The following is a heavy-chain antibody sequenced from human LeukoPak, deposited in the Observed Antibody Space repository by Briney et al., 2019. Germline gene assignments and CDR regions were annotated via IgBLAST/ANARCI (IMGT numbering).Heavy chain of an antibody. CDR1: GGSISSRPYY. CDR2: ISYSGTT. Sequence: PSETLSLTCTVSGGSISSRPYYWGWVRQPPGKGLEWIGTISYSGTTYYSPSLKSRVTISLDTSKNQFSLKLSSVTAADTAIYYCARDFSSSSTVYYYYYMDVWGKGTTVTVSS. J-gene: IGHJ6*03. V-gene: IGHV4-39*07. CDR3: ARDFSSSSTVYYYYYMDV. D-gene: IGHD6-6*01.